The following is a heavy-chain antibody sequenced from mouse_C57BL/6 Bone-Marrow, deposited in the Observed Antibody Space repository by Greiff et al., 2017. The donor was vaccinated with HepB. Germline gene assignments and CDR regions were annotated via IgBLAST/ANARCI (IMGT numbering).Heavy chain of an antibody. J-gene: IGHJ4*01. CDR3: ARRRSGAMDY. Sequence: EVQVVESGGDLVKPGGSLKLSCAASGFTFSSYGMSWVRQTPDKRLEWVATISSGGSYTYYPDSVKGRFTISRDNAKNTLYLQMSSLKSEDTAMYYCARRRSGAMDYWGQGTSVTVSS. V-gene: IGHV5-6*01. CDR2: ISSGGSYT. D-gene: IGHD3-2*02. CDR1: GFTFSSYG.